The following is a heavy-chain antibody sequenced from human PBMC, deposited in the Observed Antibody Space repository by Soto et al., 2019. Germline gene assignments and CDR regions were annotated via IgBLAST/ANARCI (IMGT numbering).Heavy chain of an antibody. CDR1: GFTVSSQY. J-gene: IGHJ4*02. CDR3: ARDRYSGYDFGY. D-gene: IGHD5-12*01. CDR2: IYSGGST. Sequence: EVQLVESGGGLVQPGGSLRLSCAASGFTVSSQYMNWVRQAPGKGLEWVSIIYSGGSTYYADSVKGRFTISRDKSNNTLYLQMNSLRVEDTAVYYCARDRYSGYDFGYWGQGTLVTVSS. V-gene: IGHV3-66*01.